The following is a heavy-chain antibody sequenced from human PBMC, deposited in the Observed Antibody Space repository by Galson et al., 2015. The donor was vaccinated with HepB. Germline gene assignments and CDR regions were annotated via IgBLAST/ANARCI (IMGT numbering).Heavy chain of an antibody. J-gene: IGHJ6*02. V-gene: IGHV3-11*01. D-gene: IGHD2/OR15-2a*01. Sequence: SCAASGFTFRDFYMSWVRQAPGKGLEYISYISSGGTITYYADSVKGRFTISRDNAKNSVHLQVNRLTGDDKAVYDCARHEEYCNNGSGYFGMDVWGQGTTVTVSS. CDR2: ISSGGTIT. CDR3: ARHEEYCNNGSGYFGMDV. CDR1: GFTFRDFY.